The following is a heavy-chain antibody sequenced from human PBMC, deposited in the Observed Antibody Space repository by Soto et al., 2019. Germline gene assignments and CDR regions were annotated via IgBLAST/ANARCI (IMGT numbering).Heavy chain of an antibody. Sequence: ASVKVSCKASGYTFTIYYMHWVLQAPGQGLEWMGIINPSGGSTSYAQKFQGRVTMTRDTSTSTVYMELSSLRSEDTAVYCCARDLGYCSSTSCPYNWFDPWGQGTRVTVS. CDR3: ARDLGYCSSTSCPYNWFDP. J-gene: IGHJ5*02. D-gene: IGHD2-2*01. V-gene: IGHV1-46*03. CDR2: INPSGGST. CDR1: GYTFTIYY.